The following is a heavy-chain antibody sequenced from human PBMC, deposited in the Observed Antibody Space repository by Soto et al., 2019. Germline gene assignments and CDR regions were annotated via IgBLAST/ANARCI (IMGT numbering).Heavy chain of an antibody. D-gene: IGHD3-9*01. CDR1: GGSISSYY. J-gene: IGHJ6*02. Sequence: PSETLSLTCTVSGGSISSYYWSWIRQPPEKGLEWIGYIYYSGSTNYNPSLKSRVTISVDTSKNQFSLKLSSVTAADTAVYYCARHWAYYDILTGFYYYYGMDVWGQGATVTVSS. CDR2: IYYSGST. V-gene: IGHV4-59*08. CDR3: ARHWAYYDILTGFYYYYGMDV.